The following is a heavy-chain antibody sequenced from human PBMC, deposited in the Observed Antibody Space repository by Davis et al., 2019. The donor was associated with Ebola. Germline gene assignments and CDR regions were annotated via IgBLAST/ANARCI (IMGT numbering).Heavy chain of an antibody. CDR3: ARGSILWFGEAPQDWFDP. D-gene: IGHD3-10*01. CDR1: VYTFTGYY. Sequence: AASVKVSCKASVYTFTGYYMHCARQAPGHGLEWMGRINPNSGGTNYAQKFQGRVTMTRDTSISTAYMELSRLRSDDTAVYYCARGSILWFGEAPQDWFDPWGQGTLVTVSS. J-gene: IGHJ5*02. CDR2: INPNSGGT. V-gene: IGHV1-2*06.